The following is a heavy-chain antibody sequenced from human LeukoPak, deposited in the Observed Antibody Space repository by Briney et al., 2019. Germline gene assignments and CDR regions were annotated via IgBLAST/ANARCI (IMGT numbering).Heavy chain of an antibody. CDR2: ISYSGTT. V-gene: IGHV4-59*08. D-gene: IGHD1-26*01. CDR1: GGSLISFY. J-gene: IGHJ6*02. CDR3: AGHIVGATDFYYGLDV. Sequence: SETLSLTCTVSGGSLISFYWSWIRQPPEKGLEWIGHISYSGTTNFNPSLKSRVTLSVDTSKNQFSLKLSSVTAADTAVYYCAGHIVGATDFYYGLDVWGQGTTVTVSS.